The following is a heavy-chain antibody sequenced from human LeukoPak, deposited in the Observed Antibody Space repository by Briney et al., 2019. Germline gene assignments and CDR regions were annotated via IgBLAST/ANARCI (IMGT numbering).Heavy chain of an antibody. V-gene: IGHV3-23*01. CDR3: ARDSYGDANFDS. Sequence: GGTLRLSCAASGFTFSTYGMGWVRQAPGEGLEWVSSISGSGVTTYYADSVKGRFTISRDISKNAVYLQMNGLRAEDTAVYYCARDSYGDANFDSWGQGTLVTVSS. CDR2: ISGSGVTT. CDR1: GFTFSTYG. J-gene: IGHJ4*02. D-gene: IGHD4-17*01.